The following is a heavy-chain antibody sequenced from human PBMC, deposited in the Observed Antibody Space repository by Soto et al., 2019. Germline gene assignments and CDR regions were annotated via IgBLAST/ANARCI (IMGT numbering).Heavy chain of an antibody. V-gene: IGHV4-34*01. J-gene: IGHJ5*02. CDR3: ARGGPLGAGRSTSCWNWFDP. CDR1: GGSFSGYY. D-gene: IGHD2-2*01. Sequence: QVQLQQCGAGLLKPSETMSLTCAVYGGSFSGYYWSWIRQPPGKGLEWIGEINHSGSTNYNPSLKSRVTISVDTSKNQFSLKLSSVTAADTAVYYCARGGPLGAGRSTSCWNWFDPCGQGTLVTVSS. CDR2: INHSGST.